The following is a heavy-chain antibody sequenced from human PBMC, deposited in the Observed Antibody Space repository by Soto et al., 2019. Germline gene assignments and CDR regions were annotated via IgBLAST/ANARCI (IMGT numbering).Heavy chain of an antibody. CDR1: GFAFTDYW. Sequence: PGGSLRLSCSASGFAFTDYWMHWVRQAPGKGLVWVSRIGDDGIGTNYADSVKGRFTISRDNSKTTVFLEMNSLRADDTAVYYCAKDRDDSIWFGLNFIDYWGLGTLVTVSS. J-gene: IGHJ4*02. D-gene: IGHD6-13*01. CDR3: AKDRDDSIWFGLNFIDY. V-gene: IGHV3-74*01. CDR2: IGDDGIGT.